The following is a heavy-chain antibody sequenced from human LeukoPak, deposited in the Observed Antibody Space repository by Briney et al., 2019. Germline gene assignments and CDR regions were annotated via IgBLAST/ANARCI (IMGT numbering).Heavy chain of an antibody. Sequence: SETLSLTCTVSGGSISSSSYYWGWIRQPPGKGLEWIGSIYYSGSTYYNPSLKSRVTISVDTSKNQFSLKLSSVTAADTAVYYCGRPLTNDADAFDIWGQGTMVTVSS. CDR1: GGSISSSSYY. CDR2: IYYSGST. J-gene: IGHJ3*02. CDR3: GRPLTNDADAFDI. V-gene: IGHV4-39*01. D-gene: IGHD1-1*01.